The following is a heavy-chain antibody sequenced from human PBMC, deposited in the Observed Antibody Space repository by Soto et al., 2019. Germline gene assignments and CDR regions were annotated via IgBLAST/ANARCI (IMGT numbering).Heavy chain of an antibody. CDR1: GYTFTGYY. CDR3: ARVGGAELRLYGMDV. V-gene: IGHV1-2*04. J-gene: IGHJ6*02. CDR2: INPNSGGT. Sequence: ASVKVSCKASGYTFTGYYMHWVRQAPGQGLEWMGWINPNSGGTNYAQKFQGWVTMTRDTSISTAYMELSRLRSDDTAVYYCARVGGAELRLYGMDVWRHRTTVTVSS. D-gene: IGHD1-26*01.